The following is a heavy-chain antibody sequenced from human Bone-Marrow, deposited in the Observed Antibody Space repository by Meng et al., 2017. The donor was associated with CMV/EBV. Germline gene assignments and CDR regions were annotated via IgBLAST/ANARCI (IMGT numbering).Heavy chain of an antibody. CDR1: GYTFTSYY. CDR3: ARDREYYDILTGYYRERGGYYYYGMDV. CDR2: INPSGGST. V-gene: IGHV1-46*01. D-gene: IGHD3-9*01. J-gene: IGHJ6*02. Sequence: ASVKVSCKASGYTFTSYYMHWVRQAPGQGLEWMGIINPSGGSTSYAQKFQGRVTMTRDMSTSTVYMELSSLRSEDTAVYYCARDREYYDILTGYYRERGGYYYYGMDVWGQGTTVTVSS.